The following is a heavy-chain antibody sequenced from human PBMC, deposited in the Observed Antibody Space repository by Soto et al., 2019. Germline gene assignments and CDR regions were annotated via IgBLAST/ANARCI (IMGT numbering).Heavy chain of an antibody. CDR3: TTRGYCSGGSCERLDY. J-gene: IGHJ4*02. V-gene: IGHV3-73*01. D-gene: IGHD2-15*01. CDR2: IRSSANSYAT. Sequence: EVQLVESGGGLVQPGGSLKLSCAASEFTFSGSAIHWVRQASGKGLEWVGRIRSSANSYATSYAASVKGRFTISRDDSKNTAFLQMNSLKSEDTALYYCTTRGYCSGGSCERLDYRGQGTLVTVSS. CDR1: EFTFSGSA.